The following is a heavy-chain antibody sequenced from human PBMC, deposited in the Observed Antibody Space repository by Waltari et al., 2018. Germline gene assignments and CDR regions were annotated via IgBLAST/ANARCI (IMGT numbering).Heavy chain of an antibody. CDR2: IIPIFGTA. Sequence: QVQLVQSGAAVKKPGSSVKVSCKDSGGTFSSYATSWVRQAPGQGLEWMGGIIPIFGTANYAQKFQGRVTITADESTSTAYMELSSLRSEDTAVYYCARGYYDSSGYYFYFDYWGQGTLVTVSS. CDR3: ARGYYDSSGYYFYFDY. CDR1: GGTFSSYA. V-gene: IGHV1-69*01. J-gene: IGHJ4*02. D-gene: IGHD3-22*01.